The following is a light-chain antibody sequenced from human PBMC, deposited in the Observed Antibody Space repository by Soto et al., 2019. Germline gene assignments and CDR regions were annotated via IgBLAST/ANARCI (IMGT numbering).Light chain of an antibody. CDR2: EVS. CDR3: SSYADSNNLYV. Sequence: QSALTQPPSASGSPGQLVTISCTGTSSDVGGYNFVSWYQQHPGKAPKLMIYEVSKRPSGVPDRFSGSKSGSTASLTVSGLQAEDEADYYCSSYADSNNLYVFGTGTKVTVL. V-gene: IGLV2-8*01. CDR1: SSDVGGYNF. J-gene: IGLJ1*01.